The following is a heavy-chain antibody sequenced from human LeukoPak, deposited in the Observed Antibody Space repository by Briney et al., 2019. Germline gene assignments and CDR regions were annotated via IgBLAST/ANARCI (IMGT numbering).Heavy chain of an antibody. D-gene: IGHD6-13*01. CDR3: ARVMGIAAAGNFDY. J-gene: IGHJ4*02. CDR2: INPNSGGT. V-gene: IGHV1-2*02. Sequence: ASVKVSCKASGYTFTGYYMHWVRQAPGQGLEWMGWINPNSGGTNYAQKLQGRVTMTRDTSISTAYMELSRLRSDDTAVYYCARVMGIAAAGNFDYWGQGTLVTVSS. CDR1: GYTFTGYY.